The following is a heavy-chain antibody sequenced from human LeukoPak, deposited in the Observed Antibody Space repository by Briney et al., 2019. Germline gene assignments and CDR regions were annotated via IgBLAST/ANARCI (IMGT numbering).Heavy chain of an antibody. Sequence: MSSETLSLTCAVSGYSISRGYYWGWIRQPPGKGLGGIGTIYLSGSTYYNPSLKSRVTISVDTSKNQFSLKLSSVTAADTAVYYCARRITIFGVVIMDWFDPWGQGTLVTVST. CDR2: IYLSGST. CDR1: GYSISRGYY. CDR3: ARRITIFGVVIMDWFDP. D-gene: IGHD3-3*01. V-gene: IGHV4-38-2*01. J-gene: IGHJ5*02.